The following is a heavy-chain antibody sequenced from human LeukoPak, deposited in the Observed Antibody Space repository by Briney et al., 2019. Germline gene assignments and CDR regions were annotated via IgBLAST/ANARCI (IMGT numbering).Heavy chain of an antibody. Sequence: GRSLRLSCAASGFTFSTYWMSWVRQAPGKGLEWVANIKQDGSEKYYVDSVKGRFTISRDNAKNSLYLQMNSLRVEDTVVYYCARDAGYCSGGSCYLYYFGYWGQGTPVTVSS. D-gene: IGHD2-15*01. V-gene: IGHV3-7*05. CDR2: IKQDGSEK. CDR1: GFTFSTYW. J-gene: IGHJ4*02. CDR3: ARDAGYCSGGSCYLYYFGY.